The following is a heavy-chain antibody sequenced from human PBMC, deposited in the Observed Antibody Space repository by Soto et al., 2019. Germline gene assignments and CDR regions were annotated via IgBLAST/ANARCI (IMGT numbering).Heavy chain of an antibody. Sequence: TLSLTCSVSGDSISTVDYFWAWIRQPPGQALEYIGYIYKSTTTYYNPSFESRVAISLDTSKSQFSLTVTSVTAADTAVYFCARGRYCLTGRCFPNWFDSWGQGALVTVSS. J-gene: IGHJ5*01. CDR3: ARGRYCLTGRCFPNWFDS. CDR1: GDSISTVDYF. V-gene: IGHV4-30-4*01. CDR2: IYKSTTT. D-gene: IGHD2-15*01.